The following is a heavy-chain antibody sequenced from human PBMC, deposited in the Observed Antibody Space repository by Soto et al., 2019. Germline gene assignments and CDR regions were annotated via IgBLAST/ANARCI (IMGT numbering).Heavy chain of an antibody. J-gene: IGHJ6*03. CDR3: AREGAYDFWTNGNFARYYYYYMDV. D-gene: IGHD3-3*01. CDR2: ISSSSSYI. Sequence: GGSLRLSCAASGFTFSSYSMNWVRQAPGKGLEWVSSISSSSSYIYYADSVKGRFTISRDNAKNSLYLQMNSLRAEDTAVYYCAREGAYDFWTNGNFARYYYYYMDVWGKGTTVTVSS. V-gene: IGHV3-21*01. CDR1: GFTFSSYS.